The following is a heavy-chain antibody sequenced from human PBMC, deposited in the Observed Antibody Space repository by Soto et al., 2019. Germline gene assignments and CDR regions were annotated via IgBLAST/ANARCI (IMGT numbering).Heavy chain of an antibody. CDR1: GYGFTSYY. D-gene: IGHD3-16*01. Sequence: ASAKVSCKASGYGFTSYYIHWVRQAPGQGLEWMGLINPTGGRTSYAQRFQGRVIMTRDTATSTVYLHLASLRSDDTALYYCARGGPVTKSFYYYFGMDVWGQGSTVTVSS. J-gene: IGHJ6*02. CDR2: INPTGGRT. V-gene: IGHV1-46*01. CDR3: ARGGPVTKSFYYYFGMDV.